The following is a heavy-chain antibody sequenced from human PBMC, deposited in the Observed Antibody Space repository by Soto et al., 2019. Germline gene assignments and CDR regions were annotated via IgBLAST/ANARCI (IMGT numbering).Heavy chain of an antibody. CDR3: ARDSKWLIIKGNWFDS. CDR2: ITGSNGAT. Sequence: QVHLVQSGAAVKRPGASVKVSCKFSGYNFIDYGMTWVRQAPGQGLEWMGWITGSNGATNYAQKFQGRVTLTADTSTNTVSMELRSLRKDDTAVYYCARDSKWLIIKGNWFDSWGQGTLVTVSS. CDR1: GYNFIDYG. J-gene: IGHJ5*01. D-gene: IGHD5-12*01. V-gene: IGHV1-18*04.